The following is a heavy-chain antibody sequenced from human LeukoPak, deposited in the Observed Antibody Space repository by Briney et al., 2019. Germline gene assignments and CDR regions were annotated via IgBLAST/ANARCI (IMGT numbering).Heavy chain of an antibody. CDR2: ISYDGSNK. CDR3: ARDTAGTIDY. J-gene: IGHJ4*02. V-gene: IGHV3-30-3*01. D-gene: IGHD6-13*01. CDR1: GFTFSSYA. Sequence: GGSLRLSCAASGFTFSSYAMHWVRQAPGKGLEWVAVISYDGSNKYYADSVKGRFTISRDNSKNTLYLQMNSLRAEDTAVYYCARDTAGTIDYWGQGTLATVSS.